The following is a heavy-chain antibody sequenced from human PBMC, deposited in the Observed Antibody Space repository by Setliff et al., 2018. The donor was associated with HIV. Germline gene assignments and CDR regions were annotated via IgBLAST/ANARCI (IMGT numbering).Heavy chain of an antibody. Sequence: ASVKVSCKSSGYTFTNYHINWVRQAPGQGLEWTGSINPGGGDRGYARKFKDRVTMTRDTSTSTVYMELSSLRSGDTAVYYCAKEGATITGVPFDYWGQGTLVTVSS. J-gene: IGHJ4*02. D-gene: IGHD5-12*01. CDR1: GYTFTNYH. V-gene: IGHV1-46*01. CDR2: INPGGGDR. CDR3: AKEGATITGVPFDY.